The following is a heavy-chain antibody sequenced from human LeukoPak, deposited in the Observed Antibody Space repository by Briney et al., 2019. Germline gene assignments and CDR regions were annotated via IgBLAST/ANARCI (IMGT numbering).Heavy chain of an antibody. CDR1: GYTFTSYY. J-gene: IGHJ4*02. Sequence: ASVKVSCTASGYTFTSYYIHWVRQAPGQGLEWMGIINPSGGSTTYAQKFQGRVTITRDTPTSTVYMVLSSLRSEDTAVYYCARGPGTWYYYWGQGTLVTVSS. V-gene: IGHV1-46*01. CDR3: ARGPGTWYYY. D-gene: IGHD6-13*01. CDR2: INPSGGST.